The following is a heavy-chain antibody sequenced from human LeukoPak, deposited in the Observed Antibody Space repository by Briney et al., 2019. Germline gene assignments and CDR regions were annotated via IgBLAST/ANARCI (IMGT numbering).Heavy chain of an antibody. D-gene: IGHD3-10*01. Sequence: PGGSLRLSCAASGFTFSSYAMSWVRQAPGKELEWVSAISDSGGYTYYADSVKGRFTISRDNSKNTLYLQMNSLRAEDTAVYYCAIGYGSGRPGNWFDPWGQGTLVTVSS. J-gene: IGHJ5*02. CDR1: GFTFSSYA. V-gene: IGHV3-23*01. CDR3: AIGYGSGRPGNWFDP. CDR2: ISDSGGYT.